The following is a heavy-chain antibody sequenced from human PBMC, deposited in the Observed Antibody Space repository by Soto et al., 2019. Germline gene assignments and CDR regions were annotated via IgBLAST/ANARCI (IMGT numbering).Heavy chain of an antibody. J-gene: IGHJ6*03. CDR2: ISSSGSTI. CDR1: GSTFSDYY. D-gene: IGHD5-12*01. CDR3: ARAGDYRAVVATDADYLGYYYMDV. V-gene: IGHV3-11*01. Sequence: GGSLRLSCAASGSTFSDYYMSWIRQAPGKGLEWVSYISSSGSTIYYADSVKGRFTISRDNAKNSLYLQMNSLRAEDTAVYYCARAGDYRAVVATDADYLGYYYMDVWGKGTTVTVSS.